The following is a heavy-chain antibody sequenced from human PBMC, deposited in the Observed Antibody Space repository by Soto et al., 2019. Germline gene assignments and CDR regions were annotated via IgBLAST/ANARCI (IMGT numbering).Heavy chain of an antibody. J-gene: IGHJ5*02. CDR3: GRGGGLLWFGEFLNWFDP. CDR2: MHYTGFT. V-gene: IGHV4-59*02. D-gene: IGHD3-10*01. CDR1: GDSVTSHY. Sequence: SETLSLTCSFSGDSVTSHYLTWIRQSLEKGLEWIGYMHYTGFTNYNPSLKSRLTISVDTSKNQFSLKLSSVTAADTAVYYCGRGGGLLWFGEFLNWFDPWGQGTLVTVSS.